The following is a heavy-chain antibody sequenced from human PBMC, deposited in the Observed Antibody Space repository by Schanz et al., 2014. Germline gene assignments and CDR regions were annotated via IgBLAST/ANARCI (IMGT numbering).Heavy chain of an antibody. J-gene: IGHJ4*02. CDR1: EFTFNTDA. CDR2: ISASGGDT. CDR3: AKTLFPGGTQTFGN. V-gene: IGHV3-23*01. Sequence: DVHLLESGGGLAQPGGSLRLACAASEFTFNTDAMSWVRQAPGKGLEWLSVISASGGDTYYADSVKGRFTISRDNSKNTLYVEMNSLRVEDTAVYYCAKTLFPGGTQTFGNWGRGTLVTVSS. D-gene: IGHD2-8*02.